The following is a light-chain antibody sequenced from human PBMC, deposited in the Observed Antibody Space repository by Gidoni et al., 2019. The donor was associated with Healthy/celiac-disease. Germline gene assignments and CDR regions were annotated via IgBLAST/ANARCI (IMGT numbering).Light chain of an antibody. J-gene: IGLJ1*01. CDR1: SSDVGGYNY. CDR3: SSYTSSSTPYV. CDR2: DVS. V-gene: IGLV2-14*01. Sequence: SALTQPASVSGSPGPSITISCTGTSSDVGGYNYVSWYQQHPGKAPKLMIYDVSNRPSGVSNRFSGSKSGNTASLTISGLQAEDEADYYCSSYTSSSTPYVFGTGTKVTVL.